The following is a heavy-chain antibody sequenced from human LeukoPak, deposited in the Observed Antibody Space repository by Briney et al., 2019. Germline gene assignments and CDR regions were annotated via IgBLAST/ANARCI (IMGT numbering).Heavy chain of an antibody. CDR3: VTLEVSTVRGSFDL. V-gene: IGHV3-7*01. CDR1: GFTFSKNG. Sequence: GGPLSLSVPAPGFTFSKNGRTWVRQAQGKGLEWGANIRKDGSDKLYADSVKGRFTVSRDNAENSLYLDMKSLRVEDAAVYYCVTLEVSTVRGSFDLWGQGTMVTVSS. J-gene: IGHJ3*01. CDR2: IRKDGSDK. D-gene: IGHD3-10*01.